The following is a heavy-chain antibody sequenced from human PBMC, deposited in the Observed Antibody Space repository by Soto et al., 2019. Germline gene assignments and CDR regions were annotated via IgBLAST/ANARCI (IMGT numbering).Heavy chain of an antibody. J-gene: IGHJ6*02. CDR3: ARDQIVRSGSYADYYYYYGMDV. CDR2: IYYSGST. D-gene: IGHD3-10*01. CDR1: GGSISSGGYY. Sequence: PSETLSLTCTVSGGSISSGGYYWSWIRQHPGKGLEWIGYIYYSGSTYYNPSLKSRVTISVDTSKNQFSLKLSSVTAAGTAVYYCARDQIVRSGSYADYYYYYGMDVWGQGTTVTVSS. V-gene: IGHV4-31*03.